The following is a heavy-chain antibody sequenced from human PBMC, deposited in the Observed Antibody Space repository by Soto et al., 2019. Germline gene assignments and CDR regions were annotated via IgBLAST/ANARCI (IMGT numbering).Heavy chain of an antibody. J-gene: IGHJ4*02. CDR3: ARDALYYDILTGFDY. D-gene: IGHD3-9*01. V-gene: IGHV4-31*03. CDR1: GGSISSGGYY. CDR2: IYYSGST. Sequence: SETLSLTCTVSGGSISSGGYYWSWIRQHPGKGLEWIGYIYYSGSTYYNPSLKSRVTISVDTSKNQFSLKLSSVTAADTAVYYCARDALYYDILTGFDYWGQGTLVTVSS.